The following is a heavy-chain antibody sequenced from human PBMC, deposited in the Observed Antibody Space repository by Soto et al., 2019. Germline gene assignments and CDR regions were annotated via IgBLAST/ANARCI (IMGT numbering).Heavy chain of an antibody. Sequence: SVKVSCKASGGTFSSYAISWVRQAPGQGLEWMGGIIPIFGTANYAQKFQGRVTITADESTSTAYMELSSLRSEDTAVYYCARGSTVTTNYYYYYGMDVWGQGTTVTVSS. CDR1: GGTFSSYA. V-gene: IGHV1-69*13. CDR2: IIPIFGTA. J-gene: IGHJ6*02. D-gene: IGHD4-4*01. CDR3: ARGSTVTTNYYYYYGMDV.